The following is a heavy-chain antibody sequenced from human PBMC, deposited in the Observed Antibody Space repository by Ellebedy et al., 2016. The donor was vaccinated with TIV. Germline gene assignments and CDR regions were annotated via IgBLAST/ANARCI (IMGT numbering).Heavy chain of an antibody. CDR1: GYTFTSYA. J-gene: IGHJ4*02. CDR2: INAGNGNT. Sequence: ASVKVSCXASGYTFTSYAMHWVRQAPGQRLEWMGWINAGNGNTKYSQKFQGRVTITRDTSASTAYMELSSLRAEDTAVYYCLQDPNRYTSTYWGQGTLVTVSS. D-gene: IGHD3-16*02. V-gene: IGHV1-3*01. CDR3: LQDPNRYTSTY.